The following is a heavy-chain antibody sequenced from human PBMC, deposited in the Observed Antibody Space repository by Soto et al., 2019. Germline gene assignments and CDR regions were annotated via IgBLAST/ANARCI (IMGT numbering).Heavy chain of an antibody. CDR1: GGSISSSSYY. Sequence: PSETLSLTCTVSGGSISSSSYYWGWIRQPPGKGLEWIGSIYYSGSTYYNPSLKSRVTISVDTSKNQFTLKLSSVTAADTAVYYCARSSIAVAGDIDYWGQGTLVTVSS. D-gene: IGHD6-19*01. J-gene: IGHJ4*02. CDR2: IYYSGST. V-gene: IGHV4-39*01. CDR3: ARSSIAVAGDIDY.